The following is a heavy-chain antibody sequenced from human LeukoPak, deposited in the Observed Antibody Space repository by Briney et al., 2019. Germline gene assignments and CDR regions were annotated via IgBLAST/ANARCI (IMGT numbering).Heavy chain of an antibody. V-gene: IGHV3-30*02. D-gene: IGHD4-17*01. CDR1: GFTFSSYG. J-gene: IGHJ6*03. Sequence: PGGSLRLSCAASGFTFSSYGMHWVRQAPGKGLEWVAFIRYDGNNKYYADSVKGRFTISRDNSKNTLYLQMNSLRAEDTAVYYCAKDKNDYGDYYYMDVWGKGTTVTVSS. CDR3: AKDKNDYGDYYYMDV. CDR2: IRYDGNNK.